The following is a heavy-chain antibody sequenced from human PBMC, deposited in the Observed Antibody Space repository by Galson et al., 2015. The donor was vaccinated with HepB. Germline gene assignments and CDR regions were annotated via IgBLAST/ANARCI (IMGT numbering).Heavy chain of an antibody. CDR3: ARVDSLWAGVLSFDY. V-gene: IGHV1-2*02. D-gene: IGHD3/OR15-3a*01. CDR2: INPNSGGT. J-gene: IGHJ4*02. CDR1: GYTFTGYY. Sequence: SVKVSCKASGYTFTGYYMHWVRQAPGQGLEWMGWINPNSGGTNYAQKFQGRVTMTRDTSISTAYMELSRLRSDDTAVYYCARVDSLWAGVLSFDYWGQGTLVTVSS.